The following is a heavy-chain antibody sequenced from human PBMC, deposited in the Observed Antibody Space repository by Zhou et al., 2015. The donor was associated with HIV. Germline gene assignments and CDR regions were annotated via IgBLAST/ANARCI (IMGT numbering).Heavy chain of an antibody. Sequence: VQLVESGGGVVQPGGSLRLSCTASGFTFSYYWMHWVRQVPGKGLEWVSAISGGGSSTYYADSVKGRFTISSDSATNSLFLQMNSLRDEDTAIYYCARDGVVGTTISKAGQYFQYWGLGTLVTVSS. D-gene: IGHD1-26*01. CDR3: ARDGVVGTTISKAGQYFQY. V-gene: IGHV3-21*06. CDR1: GFTFSYYW. J-gene: IGHJ1*01. CDR2: ISGGGSST.